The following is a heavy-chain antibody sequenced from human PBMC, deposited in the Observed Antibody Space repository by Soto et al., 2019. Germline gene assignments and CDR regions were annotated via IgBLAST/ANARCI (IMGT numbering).Heavy chain of an antibody. CDR1: GFTFSSYG. V-gene: IGHV3-30*18. D-gene: IGHD2-2*02. CDR2: ISYDGSNK. Sequence: QVQLVESGGGVVQPGRSLRLSCAASGFTFSSYGMHWVRQAPGKGLEWVAVISYDGSNKYYADSVKGRFTISRDNSKNTLYLQMNSLRAEDTAVYYCAKDLVTGVVPAVIGYAFDIWGQGTMVTVSS. J-gene: IGHJ3*02. CDR3: AKDLVTGVVPAVIGYAFDI.